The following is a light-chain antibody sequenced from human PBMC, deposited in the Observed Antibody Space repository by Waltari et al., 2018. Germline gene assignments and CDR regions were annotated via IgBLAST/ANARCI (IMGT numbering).Light chain of an antibody. CDR2: DAS. CDR1: QSVSRH. Sequence: EIVLTQSPATLSLSPAERATLSCRASQSVSRHLAWYQQKPGQAPRLLIYDASNRATGIPARFSGSGSGTDFTLTISSLEPEDFAVYYCQQRSNWPSLTFGGGTKVEIK. CDR3: QQRSNWPSLT. V-gene: IGKV3-11*01. J-gene: IGKJ4*01.